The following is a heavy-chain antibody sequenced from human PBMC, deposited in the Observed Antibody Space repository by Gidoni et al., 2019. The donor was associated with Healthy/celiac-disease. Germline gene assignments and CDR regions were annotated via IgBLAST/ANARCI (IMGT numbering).Heavy chain of an antibody. V-gene: IGHV3-30*18. D-gene: IGHD1-20*01. CDR1: GFTFSSYG. Sequence: HVQLVESGGGVVQPGRSLRLSCAASGFTFSSYGMHWVRQAPGKGLEWVAVISYDGSNKYYADSVKGRFTISRDNSKNTLYLQMNSLRAEETAVYYCAKDRYNWNQGLDYWGQGTLVTVSS. CDR3: AKDRYNWNQGLDY. CDR2: ISYDGSNK. J-gene: IGHJ4*02.